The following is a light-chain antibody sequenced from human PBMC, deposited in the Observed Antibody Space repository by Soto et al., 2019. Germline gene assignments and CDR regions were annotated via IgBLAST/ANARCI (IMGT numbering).Light chain of an antibody. J-gene: IGLJ2*01. CDR2: SNN. Sequence: QSVLTQPPSVSGAPGQRVTISCTGSSSNIGSGYDVHWYQQLPGTAPKLLIYSNNNRPSGVPDRFSGSKSGTSASLAITGLQAEDEVYDYGQSYDSSLSGSTVVFGGGTKVTVL. CDR1: SSNIGSGYD. V-gene: IGLV1-40*01. CDR3: QSYDSSLSGSTVV.